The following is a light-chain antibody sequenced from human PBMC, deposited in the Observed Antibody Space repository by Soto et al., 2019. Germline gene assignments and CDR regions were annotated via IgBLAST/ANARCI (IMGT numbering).Light chain of an antibody. CDR2: GAS. J-gene: IGKJ4*01. CDR3: LQRSNWLT. Sequence: EIVLIQSPATLSLSPGERATLSCRASQSVSSYLAWYQQKPGQAPRLLIYGASNRATGIPARFSGSGSGTDFTLTISSLEPEDSAVYYCLQRSNWLTFGGGTKVDIK. CDR1: QSVSSY. V-gene: IGKV3-11*01.